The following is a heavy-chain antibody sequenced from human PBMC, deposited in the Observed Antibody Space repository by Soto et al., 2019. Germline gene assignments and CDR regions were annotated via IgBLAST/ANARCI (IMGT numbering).Heavy chain of an antibody. Sequence: QVQLVQSGAEVKKPGASVKVSCKASGYTFTSYAMHWVRQAPGQRLEWMGWINAGNGNTKYSQKFQGRVTITRDTSASTAYMEMSSLKSADTAVYSCARDLAAANHWGQGTLVTVSS. V-gene: IGHV1-3*01. D-gene: IGHD6-13*01. CDR3: ARDLAAANH. CDR2: INAGNGNT. CDR1: GYTFTSYA. J-gene: IGHJ5*02.